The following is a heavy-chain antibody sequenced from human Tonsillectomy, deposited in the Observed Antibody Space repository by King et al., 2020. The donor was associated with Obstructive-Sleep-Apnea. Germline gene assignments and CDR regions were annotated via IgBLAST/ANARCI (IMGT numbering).Heavy chain of an antibody. CDR1: GFTFNSYS. D-gene: IGHD1-26*01. CDR3: ARDDAWAFDV. V-gene: IGHV3-48*04. Sequence: VQLVEFGGGLVQPGGSLRLSCAASGFTFNSYSMNWVRQAPGKGLEWISYIYTDGTTKFYADSVEGRFTISRDNAKNSLYLQMNSLRVEDTAMYYCARDDAWAFDVWGQGTVVTVSS. J-gene: IGHJ3*01. CDR2: IYTDGTTK.